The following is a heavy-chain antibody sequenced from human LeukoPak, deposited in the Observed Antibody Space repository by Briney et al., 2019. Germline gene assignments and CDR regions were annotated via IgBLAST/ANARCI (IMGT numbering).Heavy chain of an antibody. Sequence: GGSLRLSCAASGFTFSSYWMSWVRQAPGKGLEWVANIKQDGSEKYYVDSVKGRFTISRDNAKNSLYLQMNSLRAEDTAVYYCARAWFGGSGSFDYWGQGTLVTVSS. D-gene: IGHD3-10*01. CDR3: ARAWFGGSGSFDY. CDR1: GFTFSSYW. CDR2: IKQDGSEK. V-gene: IGHV3-7*01. J-gene: IGHJ4*01.